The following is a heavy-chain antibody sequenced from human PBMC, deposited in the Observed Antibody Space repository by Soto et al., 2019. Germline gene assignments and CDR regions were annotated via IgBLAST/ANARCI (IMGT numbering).Heavy chain of an antibody. V-gene: IGHV1-69*01. CDR1: GGTFSRHS. CDR2: IIPIFDAT. CDR3: ARDLTSVIGS. Sequence: QVQMVQSGAEVKKPGSSARVSCKVSGGTFSRHSISWVRQDPGQGLEWMGGIIPIFDATQYAQKFQGRLTITAEASTTTFHMDLSGLRPEDMAIYYCARDLTSVIGSRGQGTLVTV. J-gene: IGHJ4*02.